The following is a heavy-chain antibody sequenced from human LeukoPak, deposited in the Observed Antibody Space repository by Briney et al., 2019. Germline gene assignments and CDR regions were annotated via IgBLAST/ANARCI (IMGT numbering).Heavy chain of an antibody. CDR1: GFTFSSYA. CDR2: ISYDGSNK. CDR3: AREFDAFDI. V-gene: IGHV3-30-3*01. J-gene: IGHJ3*02. Sequence: PGGSLRLSCAASGFTFSSYAMHWARQAPGKGLEWVAVISYDGSNKYYADSVKGRFTISRDNSKNTLYLQMNSLRAEDTAVYYCAREFDAFDIWGQGTMVTVSS.